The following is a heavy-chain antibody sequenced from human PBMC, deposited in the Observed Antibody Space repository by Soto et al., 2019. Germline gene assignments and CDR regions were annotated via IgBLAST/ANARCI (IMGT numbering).Heavy chain of an antibody. D-gene: IGHD6-13*01. CDR2: ISSSGSTI. Sequence: EVQLVESGGGLVQPGGSLRLSCAASGFTFSSYEMNWVRQAPGKGLEWVSYISSSGSTIYYADSVKGRFTIPRDNAKNSLYLQMNSLRAEDTAVYYCARRPGIAAAGKSRSEMGFGYYYYGMDVWGQGTTVTVSS. CDR1: GFTFSSYE. CDR3: ARRPGIAAAGKSRSEMGFGYYYYGMDV. V-gene: IGHV3-48*03. J-gene: IGHJ6*02.